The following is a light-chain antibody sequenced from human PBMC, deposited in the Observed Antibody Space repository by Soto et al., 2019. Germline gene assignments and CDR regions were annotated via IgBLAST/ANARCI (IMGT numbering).Light chain of an antibody. CDR3: QVWDSSSDHVL. CDR2: GDS. Sequence: SYELTHPPSVSVAPGQTARITCERNNIGSKSVHWYQQRPGQAPVLVVYGDSDRPSGNPERFSGSNSENTATLTITRVEAGDEADYDCQVWDSSSDHVLFGGGTKLTVL. V-gene: IGLV3-21*02. CDR1: NIGSKS. J-gene: IGLJ3*02.